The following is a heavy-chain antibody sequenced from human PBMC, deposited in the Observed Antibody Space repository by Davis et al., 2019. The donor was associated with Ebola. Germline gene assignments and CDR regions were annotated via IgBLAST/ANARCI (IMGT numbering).Heavy chain of an antibody. CDR1: GFTFKPFG. J-gene: IGHJ4*02. V-gene: IGHV3-30*18. D-gene: IGHD5-12*01. CDR3: AKDHRFIVAAVTGLEY. Sequence: GGSLRLSCAASGFTFKPFGMNWVRQAPGKGLEGVAVISYDGRNKFYADSVKGRFTISRDNSKNTVYLQMDSLRAEDTAVYFCAKDHRFIVAAVTGLEYWGQGTPVTVSS. CDR2: ISYDGRNK.